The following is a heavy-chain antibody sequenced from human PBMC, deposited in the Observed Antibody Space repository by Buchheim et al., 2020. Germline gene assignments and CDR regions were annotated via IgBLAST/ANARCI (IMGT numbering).Heavy chain of an antibody. D-gene: IGHD3-10*01. Sequence: QVQLVESGGGVVQPGRSLRLSCAASGFTFSSYAMHWVRQAPGKGLEWVAVISYDGSNKYYADSVKGRFTITRDNSKNTLYLQLNSLRDEDTAVYYCADWMVRGVENWFGPWGQGTL. CDR2: ISYDGSNK. CDR3: ADWMVRGVENWFGP. V-gene: IGHV3-30-3*01. J-gene: IGHJ5*02. CDR1: GFTFSSYA.